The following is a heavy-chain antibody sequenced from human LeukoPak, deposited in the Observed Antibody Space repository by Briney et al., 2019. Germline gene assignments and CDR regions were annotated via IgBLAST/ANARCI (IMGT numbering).Heavy chain of an antibody. CDR3: AREGAAMAYYFDY. CDR2: IIPILGIA. Sequence: SVKVSCKASGGTFSSYAISWVRQAPGQGLEWMGRIIPILGIANYAQKFQGRVTITADESTSTAYMELSSLRSEDTAVYYCAREGAAMAYYFDYWGQGTLVTVSS. V-gene: IGHV1-69*04. J-gene: IGHJ4*02. D-gene: IGHD5-18*01. CDR1: GGTFSSYA.